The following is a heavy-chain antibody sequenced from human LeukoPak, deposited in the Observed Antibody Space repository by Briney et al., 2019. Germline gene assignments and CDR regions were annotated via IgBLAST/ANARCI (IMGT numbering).Heavy chain of an antibody. J-gene: IGHJ5*02. CDR3: AREKVRGVRNWFDP. V-gene: IGHV4-30-4*01. Sequence: SQTLSLTCTVSGGSISSGDYYWSWIRQPPGKGLEWFGYIYYSGSTYYNPSLKSRVTISVDTSKNQFSLKLSSVTAADTAVYYCAREKVRGVRNWFDPWGQGTLVTVSS. D-gene: IGHD3-10*01. CDR2: IYYSGST. CDR1: GGSISSGDYY.